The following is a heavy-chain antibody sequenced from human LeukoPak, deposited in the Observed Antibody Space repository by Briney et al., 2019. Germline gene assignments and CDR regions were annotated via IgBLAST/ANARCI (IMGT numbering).Heavy chain of an antibody. Sequence: GGSLRLSCVASGFTFSSYSMKWVRQAPGKGLEWVSGINWNGGSTGYADSVKGRFTISRDNAKNSLYLQMNSLRAEDTALYHCARTFTIFGVVYDAFDIWGQGTMVTVSS. V-gene: IGHV3-20*01. D-gene: IGHD3-3*01. J-gene: IGHJ3*02. CDR3: ARTFTIFGVVYDAFDI. CDR2: INWNGGST. CDR1: GFTFSSYS.